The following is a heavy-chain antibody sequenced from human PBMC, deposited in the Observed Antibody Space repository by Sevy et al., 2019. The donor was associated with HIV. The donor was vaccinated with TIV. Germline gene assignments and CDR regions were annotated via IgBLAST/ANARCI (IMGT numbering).Heavy chain of an antibody. CDR3: ASLSSGWYVGTAYYYMDV. J-gene: IGHJ6*03. CDR2: IIPIFGTA. CDR1: GGTFSSYA. D-gene: IGHD6-19*01. Sequence: ASVKVSCKASGGTFSSYAISWVRQAPGQGLEWMGGIIPIFGTANYAQKFQGRVTITADESTSTAYMELSSLRSEDTAVYYCASLSSGWYVGTAYYYMDVWGKGTTVTVSS. V-gene: IGHV1-69*13.